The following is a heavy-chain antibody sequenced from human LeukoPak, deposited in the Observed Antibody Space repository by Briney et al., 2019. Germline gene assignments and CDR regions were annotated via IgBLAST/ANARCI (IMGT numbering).Heavy chain of an antibody. D-gene: IGHD1-26*01. CDR1: GFTFSTYS. CDR2: ISTSGIYI. J-gene: IGHJ3*02. CDR3: ARGRGNSGSFDSFDI. V-gene: IGHV3-21*01. Sequence: GGSLRLSCAASGFTFSTYSMHWVRQAPGKGLDWVSSISTSGIYIYYADSLKGRFTISRHNAKNSLYLQMNSLRAEDTAVYYCARGRGNSGSFDSFDIWGQGTMVTVSS.